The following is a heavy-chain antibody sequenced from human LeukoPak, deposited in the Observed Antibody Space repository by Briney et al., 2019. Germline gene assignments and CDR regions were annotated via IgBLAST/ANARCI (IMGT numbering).Heavy chain of an antibody. D-gene: IGHD6-19*01. CDR2: IIPIFGTA. CDR1: GYTFTSYG. V-gene: IGHV1-69*05. J-gene: IGHJ4*02. Sequence: SVKVSCKASGYTFTSYGISWVRQAPGQGLGGRGGIIPIFGTANYAQKFQGRGTITTDESTSTAYMELSSLRSEDTAVYYCARVPLPNSSGWYSLDYWGQGTLVTVSS. CDR3: ARVPLPNSSGWYSLDY.